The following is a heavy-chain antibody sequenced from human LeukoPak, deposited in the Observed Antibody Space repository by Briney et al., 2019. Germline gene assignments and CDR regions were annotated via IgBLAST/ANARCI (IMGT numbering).Heavy chain of an antibody. CDR3: AREKVEYSSSPDPISVYDY. CDR1: GHPVTSSD. J-gene: IGHJ4*02. CDR2: MNPNIGNA. D-gene: IGHD6-6*01. Sequence: ASVKVSCKASGHPVTSSDINWVRQATGQGLEGRGWMNPNIGNAGYAQKLQGRVTITRNTAISTAYMELSSLRSEDTALYYCAREKVEYSSSPDPISVYDYWGQGTLVTVSS. V-gene: IGHV1-8*03.